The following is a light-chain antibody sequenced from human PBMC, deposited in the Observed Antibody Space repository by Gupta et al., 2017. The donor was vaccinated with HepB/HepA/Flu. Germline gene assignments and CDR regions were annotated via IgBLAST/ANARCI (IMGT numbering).Light chain of an antibody. V-gene: IGLV2-14*03. CDR3: CSSTPSNTWI. CDR1: SSDVGAYNF. Sequence: QSALPRPASASGSPGRSISSSCTGTSSDVGAYNFVSSYQPHPGKPPKVVVYDVGRRASGVSNRFSGSESGNTASVTISGPQAEDEADYYCCSSTPSNTWIFGGGTKVTVL. CDR2: DVG. J-gene: IGLJ2*01.